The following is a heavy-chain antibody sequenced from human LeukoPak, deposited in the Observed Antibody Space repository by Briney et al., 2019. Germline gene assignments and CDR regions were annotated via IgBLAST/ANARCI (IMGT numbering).Heavy chain of an antibody. V-gene: IGHV3-48*01. CDR1: GFTFSSYS. D-gene: IGHD4-17*01. CDR2: ITFSSSII. Sequence: GGSLRLSCAASGFTFSSYSMNWVRQAPGKGLEWVSYITFSSSIIYYADSVKGRFTISKDNAKNSLYLQMNSLRAEDTAVYYCARDRTTVTVFDYWGQGTLVTVSS. J-gene: IGHJ4*02. CDR3: ARDRTTVTVFDY.